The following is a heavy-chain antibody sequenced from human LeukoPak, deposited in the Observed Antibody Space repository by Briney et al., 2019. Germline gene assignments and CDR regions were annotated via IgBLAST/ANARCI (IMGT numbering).Heavy chain of an antibody. Sequence: PSHTLSLTCAVAGGFISSGGYSWGWLRQPPGKGLEWIGYIYHSGSTYYHRSLKRRLTITVPRTKNKFSLKLSSVTAADTSVYYCARGGVYYYGSGSYVFDLWGQGTLVTVSS. CDR3: ARGGVYYYGSGSYVFDL. D-gene: IGHD3-10*01. V-gene: IGHV4-30-2*01. CDR2: IYHSGST. CDR1: GGFISSGGYS. J-gene: IGHJ5*02.